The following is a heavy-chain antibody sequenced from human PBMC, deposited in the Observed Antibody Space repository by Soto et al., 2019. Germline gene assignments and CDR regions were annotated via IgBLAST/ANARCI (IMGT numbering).Heavy chain of an antibody. J-gene: IGHJ4*02. CDR2: ISSSSSYI. CDR1: GFTFSIYI. CDR3: ARSPGRDGYNNFDY. V-gene: IGHV3-21*01. Sequence: GGSLKYSCAASGFTFSIYIMNWVRQAPGKGLEWVSSISSSSSYIYYADSVKGRFTISRDNAKNSLYLQMNTLRAEDTAVYYCARSPGRDGYNNFDYWGQGTLVTVSS. D-gene: IGHD1-1*01.